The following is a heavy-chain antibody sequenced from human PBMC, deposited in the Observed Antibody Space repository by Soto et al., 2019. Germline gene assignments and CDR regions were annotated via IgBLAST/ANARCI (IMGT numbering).Heavy chain of an antibody. J-gene: IGHJ5*02. D-gene: IGHD3-10*01. CDR1: GGSISSGDYY. Sequence: SETLSLTCTVSGGSISSGDYYWSWIRQPPGKGLEWIGYIYYSGSTYYNPSLKSRVTISVDTSKNQFSLKLSSVTAADTAVYYCARAFRGITMVRGTTAWFDPWGQGTLVTVYS. CDR2: IYYSGST. CDR3: ARAFRGITMVRGTTAWFDP. V-gene: IGHV4-30-4*01.